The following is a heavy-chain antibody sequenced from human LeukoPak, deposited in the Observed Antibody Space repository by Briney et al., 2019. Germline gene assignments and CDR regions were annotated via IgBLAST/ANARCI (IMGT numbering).Heavy chain of an antibody. CDR3: ARHYPGGDYFIDY. D-gene: IGHD4-17*01. V-gene: IGHV5-51*01. J-gene: IGHJ4*02. CDR2: IYPDDSDT. CDR1: GYSFTSYW. Sequence: GESLKISCKGSGYSFTSYWIGWVRQMPGKGLEWVGIIYPDDSDTRYSPSFQDQGIISADKSISTAYLQWSSLKASDTAMYYCARHYPGGDYFIDYWGQGTLVTVSS.